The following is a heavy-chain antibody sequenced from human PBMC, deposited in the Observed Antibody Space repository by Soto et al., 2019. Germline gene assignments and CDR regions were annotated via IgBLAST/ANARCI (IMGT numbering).Heavy chain of an antibody. V-gene: IGHV1-46*01. D-gene: IGHD2-2*01. CDR2: INPSGGIT. Sequence: ASVKVSCTASGYTLTSYYLHWVRPAPGQGPEWMGVINPSGGITNDAQKFQDRVTMTRDTATSTVHMELSSLRSEDTAVYDCARGISTTRYYYYYGMDVWG. CDR1: GYTLTSYY. CDR3: ARGISTTRYYYYYGMDV. J-gene: IGHJ6*02.